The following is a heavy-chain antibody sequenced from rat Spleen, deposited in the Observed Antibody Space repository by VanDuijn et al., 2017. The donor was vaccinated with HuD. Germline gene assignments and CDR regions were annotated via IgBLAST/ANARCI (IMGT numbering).Heavy chain of an antibody. J-gene: IGHJ2*01. D-gene: IGHD4-6*01. CDR1: GFTFSDFF. CDR2: ITTGGGIT. Sequence: EVQLVESDGGLVQPGRSLKLSCAASGFTFSDFFMAWVRQAPAKGLEWVAYITTGGGITYYRDSVKGRFTVSRDNAKSTLYLQMDSLRSEDTATYYCARHWGYWGQGVMVTVSS. V-gene: IGHV5-25*01. CDR3: ARHWGY.